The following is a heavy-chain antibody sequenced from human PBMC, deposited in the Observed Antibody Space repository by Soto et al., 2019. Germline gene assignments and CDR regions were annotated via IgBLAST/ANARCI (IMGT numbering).Heavy chain of an antibody. CDR1: GASISGYY. CDR2: IYATGTT. Sequence: SETLSLTCTVSGASISGYYWSWIRKSAGKGLEWIGRIYATGTTDYNPSLKNRVMMSVDTSKKQFSLRLRSVTAADTAVYYCVRDGTKTLRDWFDPWGQGISVTVSS. D-gene: IGHD1-1*01. V-gene: IGHV4-4*07. J-gene: IGHJ5*02. CDR3: VRDGTKTLRDWFDP.